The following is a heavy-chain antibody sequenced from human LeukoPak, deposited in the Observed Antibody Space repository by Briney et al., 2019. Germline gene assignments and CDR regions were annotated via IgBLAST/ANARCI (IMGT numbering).Heavy chain of an antibody. CDR3: ARMSTVTTPYFDY. CDR2: IWYDGSNK. CDR1: GFTFSSYG. V-gene: IGHV3-33*01. J-gene: IGHJ4*02. D-gene: IGHD4-17*01. Sequence: GGSLRLSCAASGFTFSSYGMHWVRQAPGKGLEWVAVIWYDGSNKYYADSVRGRFTISRDNSKNTLYLQMNSLRAEDTAVYYCARMSTVTTPYFDYWGQGTLVTVSS.